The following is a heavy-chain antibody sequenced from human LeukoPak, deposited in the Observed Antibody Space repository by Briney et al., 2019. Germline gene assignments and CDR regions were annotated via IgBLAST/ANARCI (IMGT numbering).Heavy chain of an antibody. Sequence: GGSLRLSCATSGFTFNSYAVSWVRQAPGKGLEWVSSISGSGGNTYYADSVKGRFTISRDNFRNTLNLKMDGLRDEDTAVYYCAKGGSSDSYYFQDWGQGTRVTVCS. CDR1: GFTFNSYA. CDR2: ISGSGGNT. D-gene: IGHD1-26*01. CDR3: AKGGSSDSYYFQD. V-gene: IGHV3-23*01. J-gene: IGHJ4*02.